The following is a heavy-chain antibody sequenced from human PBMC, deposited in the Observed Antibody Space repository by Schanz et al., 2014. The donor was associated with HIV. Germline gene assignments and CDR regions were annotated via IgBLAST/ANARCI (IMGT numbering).Heavy chain of an antibody. CDR3: ARETSGFSTSWPPRYHYYGMDV. D-gene: IGHD6-13*01. V-gene: IGHV3-33*08. CDR2: MWYDESHK. CDR1: GLTFSTYA. J-gene: IGHJ6*02. Sequence: VQLLESGGGLVQPGGSLRLSCEASGLTFSTYAMSWVRQAPGKGLEWVAAMWYDESHKGYADSVKGRFTISRDNSKNTLYLEMNSLRPEDTAVYYCARETSGFSTSWPPRYHYYGMDVWGQGTTVTVSS.